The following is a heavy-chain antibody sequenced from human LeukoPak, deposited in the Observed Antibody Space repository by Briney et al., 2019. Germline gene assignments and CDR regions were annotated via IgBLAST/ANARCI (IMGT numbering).Heavy chain of an antibody. Sequence: ASVKVSCKASGYTLTDKYMHWVRQAPGQGLEWMGWINPNSGDTTYAQKFQGRVTMTRDTFISTAYMELSRLTSDDTAVYYCAREEQYNMYFDYWGQGTLVTVSS. CDR3: AREEQYNMYFDY. J-gene: IGHJ4*02. D-gene: IGHD1-1*01. CDR2: INPNSGDT. CDR1: GYTLTDKY. V-gene: IGHV1-2*02.